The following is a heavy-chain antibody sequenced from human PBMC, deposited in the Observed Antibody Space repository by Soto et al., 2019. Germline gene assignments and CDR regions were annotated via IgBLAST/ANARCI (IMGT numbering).Heavy chain of an antibody. CDR2: INPSGGST. CDR3: ATLQSRDALQDY. D-gene: IGHD2-15*01. CDR1: GYTFTSYY. V-gene: IGHV1-46*01. Sequence: GAAVKVSCKASGYTFTSYYMHWVRQAPGQGLGWMGIINPSGGSTSYAQKYQGRVTMTRDTSTSTVYMELSSLRSEDTAVYYCATLQSRDALQDYWGQGTLVTVSS. J-gene: IGHJ4*02.